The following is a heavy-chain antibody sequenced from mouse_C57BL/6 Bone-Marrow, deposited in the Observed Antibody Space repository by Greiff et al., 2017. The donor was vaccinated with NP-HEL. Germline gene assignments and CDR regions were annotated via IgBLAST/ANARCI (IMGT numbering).Heavy chain of an antibody. V-gene: IGHV5-17*01. CDR1: GFTFTDYG. J-gene: IGHJ1*03. CDR2: ISSGSSTI. D-gene: IGHD1-1*01. CDR3: ASLLLWYFDV. Sequence: EVQGVESGGGLVKPGGSLKLSCAASGFTFTDYGMHWVRQAPEKGLEWVAYISSGSSTIYYADTVKGRFTISRDNAKNTLFLQMTSLRSEDTAMYYCASLLLWYFDVWGTGTTVTVSS.